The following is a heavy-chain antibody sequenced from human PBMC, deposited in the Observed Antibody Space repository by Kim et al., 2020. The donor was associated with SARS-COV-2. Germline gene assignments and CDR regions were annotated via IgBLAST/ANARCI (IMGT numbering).Heavy chain of an antibody. J-gene: IGHJ4*02. D-gene: IGHD6-19*01. CDR1: GGTFSSYA. CDR2: IIPILGIA. V-gene: IGHV1-69*04. Sequence: SVKVSCKASGGTFSSYAISWVRQAPGQGLEWMGRIIPILGIANYAQKFQGRVTITADKSTSTAYMELSSLRSEDTAVYYCARDGPYSSGRISFDYWGQG. CDR3: ARDGPYSSGRISFDY.